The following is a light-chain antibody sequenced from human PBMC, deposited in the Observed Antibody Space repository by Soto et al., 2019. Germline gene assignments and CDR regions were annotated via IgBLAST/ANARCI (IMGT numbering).Light chain of an antibody. J-gene: IGLJ1*01. V-gene: IGLV2-14*01. CDR1: SSDVGGYNY. CDR3: SSYAGRNNYV. Sequence: QSVLTQPASVSGSPGQSITISCTGTSSDVGGYNYVSWYQQHPGKAPKLMIYEVSNRPSGVSNRFSGSKSGNTASLTVSGLQAEDEADYYCSSYAGRNNYVFGTGTKVTVL. CDR2: EVS.